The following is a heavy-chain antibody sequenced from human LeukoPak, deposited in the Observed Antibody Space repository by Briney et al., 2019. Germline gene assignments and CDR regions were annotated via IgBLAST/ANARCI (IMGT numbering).Heavy chain of an antibody. J-gene: IGHJ6*03. Sequence: SETLSLTCTVSGGSISSSYYWGWIRQPPGEGLEWIGSIYYSGSTYYNPSLKSRVTISVDTSKNQFSLKLSSVTAADTAVYYCARDVRRFGLYYYYYMDVWGKGTTVTVSS. CDR3: ARDVRRFGLYYYYYMDV. D-gene: IGHD3-3*01. CDR2: IYYSGST. V-gene: IGHV4-39*07. CDR1: GGSISSSYY.